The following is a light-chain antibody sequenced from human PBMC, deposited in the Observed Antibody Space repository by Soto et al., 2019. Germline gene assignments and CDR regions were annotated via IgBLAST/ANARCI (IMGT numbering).Light chain of an antibody. J-gene: IGKJ3*01. V-gene: IGKV1-12*01. CDR1: QDIGSW. CDR3: QQAYSFPFT. CDR2: SAS. Sequence: DIQMTPSPSSVSASVGDRVTITCRASQDIGSWLAWDQQKPGKAPELLIYSASFLQSGVPSRVSGSGSGPAFTLTISSLQPEDFATYYCQQAYSFPFTCGPGTKVDIK.